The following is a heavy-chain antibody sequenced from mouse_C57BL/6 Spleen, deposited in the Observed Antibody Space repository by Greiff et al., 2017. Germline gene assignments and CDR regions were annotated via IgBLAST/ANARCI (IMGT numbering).Heavy chain of an antibody. CDR2: INPSTGGT. V-gene: IGHV1-53*01. CDR1: DYTFTTSW. CDR3: ARGPSSWFAY. J-gene: IGHJ3*01. Sequence: QVQLQQPGTELVKPGASVKLSCKSSDYTFTTSWMHWVQQRPGQGLEWIGNINPSTGGTNYNETFKSKATLTVDKPSSTAYMQLSSLTSEDSAVYYCARGPSSWFAYWGQGTMVTVSA.